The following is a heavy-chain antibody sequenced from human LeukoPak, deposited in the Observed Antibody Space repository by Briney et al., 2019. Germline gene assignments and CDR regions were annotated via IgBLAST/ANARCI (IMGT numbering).Heavy chain of an antibody. J-gene: IGHJ4*02. D-gene: IGHD3-22*01. CDR2: MSGSGGST. Sequence: GGSLRLSCTASGFTFGSYAMSWVRQAPGKGLEWVSVMSGSGGSTYYADSVKGRFTVSRDNSKNTLYLQMNSLRAEDTAVYYCANPDSSGFYFSIRLDFWGQGTLVTVSS. V-gene: IGHV3-23*01. CDR3: ANPDSSGFYFSIRLDF. CDR1: GFTFGSYA.